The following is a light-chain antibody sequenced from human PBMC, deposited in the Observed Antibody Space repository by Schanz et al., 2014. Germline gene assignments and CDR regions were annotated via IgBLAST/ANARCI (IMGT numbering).Light chain of an antibody. CDR3: QQYNNWRLT. J-gene: IGKJ4*01. CDR2: GAS. CDR1: QSVSSSY. V-gene: IGKV3-20*01. Sequence: EIVLTQSPGTLSLSPGERATLSCRASQSVSSSYLAWYQQKPGQAPRLLIYGASSRATGIPDRFSGSGSGTDFTLTISRLEPEDFAVYYCQQYNNWRLTFGGGTKVEIK.